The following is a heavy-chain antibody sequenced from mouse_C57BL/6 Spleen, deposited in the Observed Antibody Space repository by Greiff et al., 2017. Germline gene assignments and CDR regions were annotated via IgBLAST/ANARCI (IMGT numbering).Heavy chain of an antibody. CDR1: GYTFTSYW. J-gene: IGHJ1*03. V-gene: IGHV1-59*01. CDR3: ASPGGNSHWYFDV. Sequence: QVQLQQPGAELVRPGTSVKLSCKASGYTFTSYWMHWVKQRPGQGLEWSGVIDPSDSYTNYNQKFKGMATLTVDTSSSTAYMQLSSLTSEDSAVYYCASPGGNSHWYFDVWGTGTTVTVSS. D-gene: IGHD2-1*01. CDR2: IDPSDSYT.